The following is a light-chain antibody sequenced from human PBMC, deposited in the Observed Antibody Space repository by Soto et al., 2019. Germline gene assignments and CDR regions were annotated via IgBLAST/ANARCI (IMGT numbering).Light chain of an antibody. CDR1: SSDVGAYNF. J-gene: IGLJ1*01. CDR3: SAYTVSRTDV. V-gene: IGLV2-14*03. Sequence: QSVLTQPASVSGSPGQSITISCTGTSSDVGAYNFVSWNQQHPGKAPELMIYNVYDRPSGISYRFSGSKSGNTASLTISGLQGEDEADYYCSAYTVSRTDVFGTGTKVTVL. CDR2: NVY.